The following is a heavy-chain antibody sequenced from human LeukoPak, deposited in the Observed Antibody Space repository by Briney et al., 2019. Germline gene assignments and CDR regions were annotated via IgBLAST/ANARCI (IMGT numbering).Heavy chain of an antibody. CDR3: AKTAGVAVALSLGY. CDR1: GYTFTSYD. V-gene: IGHV1-69*13. D-gene: IGHD6-19*01. CDR2: IIPIFGTT. J-gene: IGHJ4*02. Sequence: GASVKVSCKASGYTFTSYDINWVRQATGQGLEWMGGIIPIFGTTNLAQKFQGRVTITADESTSTVYMEVTSLRSGDTAIYYCAKTAGVAVALSLGYWGQGTLVTVSS.